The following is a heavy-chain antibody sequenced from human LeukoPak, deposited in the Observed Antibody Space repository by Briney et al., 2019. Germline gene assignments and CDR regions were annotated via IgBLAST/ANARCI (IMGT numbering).Heavy chain of an antibody. CDR2: ISGSGGST. CDR1: GFTFSSYA. V-gene: IGHV3-23*01. Sequence: GGSLRLSCAASGFTFSSYAMSWVRQAPGKGLEWVSAISGSGGSTYYADSVKGRFTISRDNSKNTLYLQMNSLRAEDTAVYYCATYGSENYYYYGMDVWGQGTTVTVSS. D-gene: IGHD3-10*01. J-gene: IGHJ6*02. CDR3: ATYGSENYYYYGMDV.